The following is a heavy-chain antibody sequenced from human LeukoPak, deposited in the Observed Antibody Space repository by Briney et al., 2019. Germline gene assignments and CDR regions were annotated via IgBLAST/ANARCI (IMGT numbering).Heavy chain of an antibody. CDR1: GFTFSNAW. CDR3: TIVLRPYRGSGYRNWFDP. Sequence: GGSLRLSCAASGFTFSNAWMAWVRQVPGKGLEWLGRIKSKTDGETADYAAPVRGRFFVSRDDRKDTLYVEINSLKTEDTGIYYCTIVLRPYRGSGYRNWFDPWGRGTLVTVSS. V-gene: IGHV3-15*01. CDR2: IKSKTDGETA. D-gene: IGHD3-22*01. J-gene: IGHJ5*02.